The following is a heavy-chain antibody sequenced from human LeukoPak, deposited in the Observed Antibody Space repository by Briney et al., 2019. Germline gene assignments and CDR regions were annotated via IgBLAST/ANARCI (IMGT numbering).Heavy chain of an antibody. V-gene: IGHV3-30*04. CDR3: ARGGKRAILRFLEWLPGHDY. D-gene: IGHD3-3*01. J-gene: IGHJ4*02. CDR1: GFTFSSYA. Sequence: GGSLRLSCAASGFTFSSYAMHWARQAPGKGLEWVAVISYDGSDKYYADSVKGRFTISRDNSKNTLYLQMNSLRAEDTAVYYCARGGKRAILRFLEWLPGHDYWGQGTLVTVSS. CDR2: ISYDGSDK.